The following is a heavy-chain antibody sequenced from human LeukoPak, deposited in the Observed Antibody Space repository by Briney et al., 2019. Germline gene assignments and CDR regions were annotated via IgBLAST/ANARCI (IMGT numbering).Heavy chain of an antibody. CDR2: ISSSSSTI. Sequence: GGSLRLSCAASGFTFSSYSMNWVRQAPGKGLEWVSYISSSSSTIYYADSVKGRFTISRDNAKNSPYLQMNSLRAEDTAVYYCARDLRDYWGQGTLVTVSS. V-gene: IGHV3-48*01. CDR3: ARDLRDY. D-gene: IGHD3-9*01. J-gene: IGHJ4*02. CDR1: GFTFSSYS.